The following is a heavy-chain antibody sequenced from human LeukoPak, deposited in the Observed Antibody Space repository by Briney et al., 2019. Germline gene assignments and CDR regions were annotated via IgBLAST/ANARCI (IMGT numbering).Heavy chain of an antibody. CDR2: INHSGST. Sequence: SETLSLTCAVYGGSFSGYYWSWIRQPPGKGLEWIGEINHSGSTNYNPSLKSRVTISVDTFKNQFSLKLSSVTAADTAVYYCARGHCSGGSCYSGVYYYGMDVWGQGTTVTVSS. CDR1: GGSFSGYY. D-gene: IGHD2-15*01. CDR3: ARGHCSGGSCYSGVYYYGMDV. J-gene: IGHJ6*02. V-gene: IGHV4-34*01.